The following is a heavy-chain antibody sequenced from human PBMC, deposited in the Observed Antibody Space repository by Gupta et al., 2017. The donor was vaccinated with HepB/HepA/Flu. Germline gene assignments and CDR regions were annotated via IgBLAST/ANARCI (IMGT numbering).Heavy chain of an antibody. J-gene: IGHJ4*02. D-gene: IGHD3-10*01. CDR3: AKVRGKTGQEIDY. Sequence: EVQLLESGGGLVQPGGSLRLSCAASGCTFSSYAMSWFRQAPGKGLELVSAISGSGGSTYYADSVKGRFTISRDNSKNTLYLQMNSLRAEDTAVYYCAKVRGKTGQEIDYWGQGTLVTVSS. V-gene: IGHV3-23*01. CDR1: GCTFSSYA. CDR2: ISGSGGST.